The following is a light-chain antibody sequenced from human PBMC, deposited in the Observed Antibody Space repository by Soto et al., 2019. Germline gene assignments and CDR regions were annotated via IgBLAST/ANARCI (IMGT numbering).Light chain of an antibody. V-gene: IGKV2-30*01. CDR3: MQGSHWPPT. Sequence: DAVLTQSPLSLPVTLGQAASISCRSSESLVNSDGNTYLNWFQERPGQCPRRLIYKVSNRDSGVPDRFSGSGSGTDFTLRITRVEAEDVGIYYCMQGSHWPPTFGQGTRVEMK. CDR1: ESLVNSDGNTY. J-gene: IGKJ1*01. CDR2: KVS.